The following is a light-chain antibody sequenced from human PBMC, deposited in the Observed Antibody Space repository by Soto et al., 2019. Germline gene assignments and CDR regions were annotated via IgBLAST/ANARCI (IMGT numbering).Light chain of an antibody. Sequence: DIPMTQSPSTLSASVGDRVTITCRTSQPISDYLNWYQQKPGKAPTLLIYTASNLQSGVPSRFSGSGSGTHFTLTISSLQPEDFATYYCQQHYNTPRTFGQGTKVDIK. CDR2: TAS. V-gene: IGKV1-39*01. CDR3: QQHYNTPRT. J-gene: IGKJ1*01. CDR1: QPISDY.